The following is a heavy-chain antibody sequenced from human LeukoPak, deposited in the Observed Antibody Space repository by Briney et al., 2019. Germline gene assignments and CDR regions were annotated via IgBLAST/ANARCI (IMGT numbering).Heavy chain of an antibody. CDR1: GFIFSSYA. D-gene: IGHD3-16*01. CDR2: ISYDGSNK. V-gene: IGHV3-30*04. J-gene: IGHJ3*02. Sequence: GGSLRLSSAASGFIFSSYAMHWARQAPGKGLEWVAVISYDGSNKYYADSVKGRFTISRDNSKNTLSLQMNSLRAEDTSVYYCARKGVGGTTAFDSAGQGTMVTVSS. CDR3: ARKGVGGTTAFDS.